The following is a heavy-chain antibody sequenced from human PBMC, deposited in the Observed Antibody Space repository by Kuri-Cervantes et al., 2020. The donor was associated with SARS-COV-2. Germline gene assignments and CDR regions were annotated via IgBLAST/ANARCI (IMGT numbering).Heavy chain of an antibody. CDR3: ARGGWGYCSSTSCYSWFDP. V-gene: IGHV1-69*13. CDR2: IIPIFGAA. Sequence: SVKVSCKASGGTFSSYAISWVRQAPGQGLEWMGGIIPIFGAANYAQKFQGRVTITADESTSTAYMELSSLRSEDTAVYYCARGGWGYCSSTSCYSWFDPWGQGTLVTVSS. CDR1: GGTFSSYA. J-gene: IGHJ5*02. D-gene: IGHD2-2*02.